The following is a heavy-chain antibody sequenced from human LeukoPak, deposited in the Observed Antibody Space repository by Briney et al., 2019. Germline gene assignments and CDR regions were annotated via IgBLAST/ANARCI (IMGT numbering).Heavy chain of an antibody. J-gene: IGHJ4*02. CDR1: GFTFSSYW. CDR3: ARDKIEGPTKLDY. V-gene: IGHV3-7*01. Sequence: PGGSLRLSRAPSGFTFSSYWMSWVRQAPGKGLEWVANIKQDESEKYYVDSVKGRFTISRHNAKNSLYLQMNSLRAEDTAVYYCARDKIEGPTKLDYWGQGILVTVSS. CDR2: IKQDESEK. D-gene: IGHD1-1*01.